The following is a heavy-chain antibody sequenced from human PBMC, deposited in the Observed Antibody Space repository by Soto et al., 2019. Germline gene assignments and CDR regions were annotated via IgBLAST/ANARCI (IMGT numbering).Heavy chain of an antibody. CDR2: IYYSGST. D-gene: IGHD1-1*01. V-gene: IGHV4-39*01. J-gene: IGHJ3*02. CDR1: GGSISSSSYY. CDR3: ARCKLETDAFDI. Sequence: SETLSLTCTVSGGSISSSSYYWGWIRQPPGKGLEWIGSIYYSGSTYYNPSLKSRVTISVDTSKNQFSLKLSSVTAADTAVYYCARCKLETDAFDIWGQGTMVTVSS.